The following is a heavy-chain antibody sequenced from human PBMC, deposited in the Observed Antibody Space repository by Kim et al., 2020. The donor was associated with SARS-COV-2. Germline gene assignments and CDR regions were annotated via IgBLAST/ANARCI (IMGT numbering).Heavy chain of an antibody. CDR1: GFTFSSYW. J-gene: IGHJ6*02. Sequence: GGSLRLSCAASGFTFSSYWMSWVRQAPGKGLEWVANIKQDGSEKYYVDSVKGRFTISRDNAKNSLYLQMNSLRAEDTAVYYCARVLSPKYYDYVWGSYHYYYGMDVWGQGTTVTVSS. V-gene: IGHV3-7*01. D-gene: IGHD3-16*02. CDR3: ARVLSPKYYDYVWGSYHYYYGMDV. CDR2: IKQDGSEK.